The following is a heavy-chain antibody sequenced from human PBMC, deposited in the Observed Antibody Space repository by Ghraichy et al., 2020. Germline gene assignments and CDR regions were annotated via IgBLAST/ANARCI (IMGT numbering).Heavy chain of an antibody. CDR3: ARGRRYDILTGYYPYRNWFDP. CDR1: GGSFSGYY. J-gene: IGHJ5*02. D-gene: IGHD3-9*01. V-gene: IGHV4-34*01. CDR2: INHSGST. Sequence: SETLSLTCAVYGGSFSGYYWSWIRQPPGKGLEWIGEINHSGSTNYNPSLKSRVTISVDTSKNQFSLKLSSVTAADTAVYYCARGRRYDILTGYYPYRNWFDPWGQGTLVTVSS.